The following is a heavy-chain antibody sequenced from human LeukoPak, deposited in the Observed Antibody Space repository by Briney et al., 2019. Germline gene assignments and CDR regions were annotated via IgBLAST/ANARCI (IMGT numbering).Heavy chain of an antibody. CDR1: GFEFSIHD. V-gene: IGHV3-23*01. Sequence: PGGSLRLSCVASGFEFSIHDMSWGRQAPGKGPEWVSSISGSGTDTYYTDSVKGRFTISRDTSKNALYLEMSSLRVEDTAMYYCAKWPEGAMDYFDYWGQGTLVTVSS. CDR3: AKWPEGAMDYFDY. J-gene: IGHJ4*02. D-gene: IGHD3-16*01. CDR2: ISGSGTDT.